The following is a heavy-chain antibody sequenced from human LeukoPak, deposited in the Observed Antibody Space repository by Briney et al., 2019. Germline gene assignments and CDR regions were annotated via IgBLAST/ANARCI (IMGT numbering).Heavy chain of an antibody. CDR2: IYYSGST. CDR1: GGSISSYY. CDR3: ARYAVGATRMDAFDI. J-gene: IGHJ3*02. V-gene: IGHV4-59*01. Sequence: SETLSLTCTVSGGSISSYYWSWIRQPPGKGLEWIGYIYYSGSTNYNPSLKSRVTISVDTSKNQFSLKLSSVAAADTAVYYCARYAVGATRMDAFDIWGQGTMVTVSS. D-gene: IGHD1-26*01.